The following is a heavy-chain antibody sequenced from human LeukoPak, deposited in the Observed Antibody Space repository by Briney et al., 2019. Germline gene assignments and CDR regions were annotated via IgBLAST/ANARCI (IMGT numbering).Heavy chain of an antibody. CDR3: AKQGYSSSWLYFDY. D-gene: IGHD6-13*01. J-gene: IGHJ4*02. Sequence: PGGSLRLSCAASGFTFSSYAMSWVRQAPGKGLEWVSAISGSGGNTYYADSVKGRFTISRDNSKNTLYLQMNSLRAEDTAVYYCAKQGYSSSWLYFDYWGQGTLVTVSS. CDR1: GFTFSSYA. CDR2: ISGSGGNT. V-gene: IGHV3-23*01.